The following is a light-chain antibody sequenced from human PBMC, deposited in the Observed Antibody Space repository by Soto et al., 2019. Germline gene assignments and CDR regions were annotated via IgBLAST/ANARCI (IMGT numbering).Light chain of an antibody. CDR3: QQSYSLPYT. J-gene: IGKJ2*01. V-gene: IGKV1-39*01. CDR2: RAS. CDR1: QTISTF. Sequence: DIQMTQSPSFLSASIRDRVTISCRASQTISTFLNWYQQKPGTAPRLLIYRASSVQSGVPPRFSGSRSGPDFTLTISSLQPEDFATYYCQQSYSLPYTFGQGTKVDIK.